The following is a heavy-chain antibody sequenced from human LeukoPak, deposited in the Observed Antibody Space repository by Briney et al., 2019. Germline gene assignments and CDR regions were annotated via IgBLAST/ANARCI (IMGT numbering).Heavy chain of an antibody. V-gene: IGHV4-59*01. CDR2: IYYSGST. D-gene: IGHD3-10*01. J-gene: IGHJ4*02. CDR1: GGSISSYY. CDR3: ARVGGWNYYGSGSYFDY. Sequence: PSETLSLTCTVSGGSISSYYWSWIRQPPGKGLEWIGYIYYSGSTNYNPSLKSRVTISVDTSKTQSSLKLSSVTAADTAVYYCARVGGWNYYGSGSYFDYWGQGTLVTVSS.